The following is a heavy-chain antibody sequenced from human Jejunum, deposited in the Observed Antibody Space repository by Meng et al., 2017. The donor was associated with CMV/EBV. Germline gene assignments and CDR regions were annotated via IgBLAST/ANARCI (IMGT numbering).Heavy chain of an antibody. Sequence: QMRLQGSGPGPVKASETLSPPCTVSSASISSTTYYWGWIRQSPGKGLEWIGSIYYDGSAYYNPSLKSRVTMSVDTSKNQFSLKVSSVTAADTAVYYCAGLFQYDILTGSWYWGQGTMVTVSS. CDR3: AGLFQYDILTGSWY. CDR2: IYYDGSA. CDR1: SASISSTTYY. V-gene: IGHV4-39*07. D-gene: IGHD3-9*01. J-gene: IGHJ4*02.